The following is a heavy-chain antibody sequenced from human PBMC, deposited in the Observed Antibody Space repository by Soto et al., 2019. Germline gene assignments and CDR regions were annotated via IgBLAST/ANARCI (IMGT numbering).Heavy chain of an antibody. CDR1: GGSISSYY. CDR2: IYYSGST. J-gene: IGHJ6*03. V-gene: IGHV4-59*08. CDR3: ARQTTIFGVVIPDYYYYMDV. D-gene: IGHD3-3*01. Sequence: PSETLSLTCTVSGGSISSYYWSWIRQPPGKGLEWIGYIYYSGSTNYNPSLKSRVTISVDTSKNQFSLKLSSVTAADTAVYYCARQTTIFGVVIPDYYYYMDVWGKGTTVTVS.